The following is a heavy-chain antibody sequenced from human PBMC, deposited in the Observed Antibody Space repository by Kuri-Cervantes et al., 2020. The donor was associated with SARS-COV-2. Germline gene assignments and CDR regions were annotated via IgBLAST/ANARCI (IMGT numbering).Heavy chain of an antibody. CDR2: IFYSGIT. V-gene: IGHV4-59*01. CDR3: ARGIVVVLPGGPWGNWFDP. J-gene: IGHJ5*02. Sequence: SETLSLTCTVSGGSINSDHWTWIRQPPGKGLEWIGYIFYSGITNYNPSLQSRVTMSVDKSKNQFSLKLNSVTAADTAVYYCARGIVVVLPGGPWGNWFDPWGQGTLVTVSS. D-gene: IGHD2-2*01. CDR1: GGSINSDH.